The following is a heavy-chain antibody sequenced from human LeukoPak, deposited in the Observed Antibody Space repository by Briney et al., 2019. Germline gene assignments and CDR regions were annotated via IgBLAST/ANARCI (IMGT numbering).Heavy chain of an antibody. D-gene: IGHD3-9*01. CDR2: INTDTGTP. Sequence: ASVKVSCKTSGYTFNKHAINWVRQAPGQGLEWMGWINTDTGTPTNAQGFTGRFVFSFDTSVSTAYLQINSLKAEDTAEYYCARISKILTGYLFDYWGQGTLVTVSS. CDR1: GYTFNKHA. CDR3: ARISKILTGYLFDY. J-gene: IGHJ4*02. V-gene: IGHV7-4-1*02.